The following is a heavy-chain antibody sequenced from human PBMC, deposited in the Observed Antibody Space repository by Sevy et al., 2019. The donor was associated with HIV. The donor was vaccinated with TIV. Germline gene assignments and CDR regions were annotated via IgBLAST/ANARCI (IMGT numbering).Heavy chain of an antibody. Sequence: GGSLRLSCAASGFTFSSYGMHWVRQAPGKGLEWVAVIWYDGSNKYYADSVKGRFTISRDNSKNTLYLQMNSLRAEDTAVYYCARDQGTYYDFWGAFDIWGQWTMVTVSS. D-gene: IGHD3-3*01. J-gene: IGHJ3*02. V-gene: IGHV3-33*01. CDR3: ARDQGTYYDFWGAFDI. CDR2: IWYDGSNK. CDR1: GFTFSSYG.